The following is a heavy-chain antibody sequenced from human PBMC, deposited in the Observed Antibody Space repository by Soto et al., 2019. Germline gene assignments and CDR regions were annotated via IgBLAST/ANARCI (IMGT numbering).Heavy chain of an antibody. D-gene: IGHD6-19*01. Sequence: QVQLVESGGGVVQPGRSLRLSCAASGFTFSSYAMHWVRQAPGKGLEWVAVISYDGSNKYYADSVKGRFTISRDNSKNSLYLKMNSLRAEDTAVFCCARHVASYSSGWYGMDVWGQGPTVTVSS. CDR2: ISYDGSNK. CDR3: ARHVASYSSGWYGMDV. J-gene: IGHJ6*02. V-gene: IGHV3-30-3*01. CDR1: GFTFSSYA.